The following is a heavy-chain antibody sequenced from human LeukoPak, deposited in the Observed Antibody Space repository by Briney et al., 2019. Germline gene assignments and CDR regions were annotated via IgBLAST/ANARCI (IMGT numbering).Heavy chain of an antibody. Sequence: SQTLSLTCAISGDSVSSNSAAWNWIGQSPSRGLEWLGRTYYRSKWSNDYAVSVKGRISIKPDTSKNQFSLQLNSVTPEDTAVYYCARMRSGSSYGAFDIWGQGTMVTVSS. CDR2: TYYRSKWSN. CDR1: GDSVSSNSAA. J-gene: IGHJ3*02. D-gene: IGHD3-3*01. V-gene: IGHV6-1*01. CDR3: ARMRSGSSYGAFDI.